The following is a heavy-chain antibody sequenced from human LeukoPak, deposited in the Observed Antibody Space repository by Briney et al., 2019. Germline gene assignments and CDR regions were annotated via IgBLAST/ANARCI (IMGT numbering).Heavy chain of an antibody. J-gene: IGHJ6*03. Sequence: SETLSLTCSVSGDSISGYYWSWIRQPPGKGLEWIGYIFSSGITNYNPSLKSRVTISVDTSKNQFSLKLSSVTAADTAVYYCARHSSGRYGDYNSAYYYYMDVWGKGTTVTISS. CDR2: IFSSGIT. D-gene: IGHD4-17*01. V-gene: IGHV4-59*08. CDR1: GDSISGYY. CDR3: ARHSSGRYGDYNSAYYYYMDV.